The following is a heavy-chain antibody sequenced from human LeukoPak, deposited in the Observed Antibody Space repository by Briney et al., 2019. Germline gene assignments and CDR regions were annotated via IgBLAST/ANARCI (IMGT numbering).Heavy chain of an antibody. D-gene: IGHD3-3*01. CDR2: ISSVSSYI. CDR3: ARSLFRFLEWSYRSYYYYYMDV. V-gene: IGHV3-21*01. CDR1: GFTFSSYS. Sequence: PGGSLRLSCAASGFTFSSYSMNWVRQAPGKGLEWVSSISSVSSYIYYADSVKGRFTTSRDNAKNSLYLQMNSLRAEDTAVYFCARSLFRFLEWSYRSYYYYYMDVWGKGTTVTVSS. J-gene: IGHJ6*03.